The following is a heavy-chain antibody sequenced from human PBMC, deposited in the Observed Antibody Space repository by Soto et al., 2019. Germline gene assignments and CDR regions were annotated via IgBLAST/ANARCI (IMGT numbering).Heavy chain of an antibody. D-gene: IGHD3-9*01. CDR1: GGTFSSYT. V-gene: IGHV1-69*08. CDR3: ARDPGYDILACYPPGMDV. Sequence: QVQLVQSGAEVKKPGSSVKVSCKASGGTFSSYTISWVRQAPGQGLEWMGRIIPILGIANYAQKFQGRVTITADKSTSTGYMELSSLRSEDTAVYYCARDPGYDILACYPPGMDVWGQGTTVTVSS. J-gene: IGHJ6*02. CDR2: IIPILGIA.